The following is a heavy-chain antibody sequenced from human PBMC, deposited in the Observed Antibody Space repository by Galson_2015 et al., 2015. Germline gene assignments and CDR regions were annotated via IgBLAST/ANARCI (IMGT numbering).Heavy chain of an antibody. Sequence: SLRLSCAASGFTFSSYWMSWVRQAPGKGLEWVSVIYSGGSTYYADSVKGRFTISRDNSKNTLYLQMNSLRAEDTAVYYCARGRRLRFLEWLFATTQKGGAFDIWGQGTMVTVSS. CDR1: GFTFSSYW. D-gene: IGHD3-3*01. CDR3: ARGRRLRFLEWLFATTQKGGAFDI. CDR2: IYSGGST. V-gene: IGHV3-66*02. J-gene: IGHJ3*02.